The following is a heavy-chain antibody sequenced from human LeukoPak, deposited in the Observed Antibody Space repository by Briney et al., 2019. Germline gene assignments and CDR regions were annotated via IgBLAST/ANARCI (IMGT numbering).Heavy chain of an antibody. J-gene: IGHJ6*02. CDR1: GFTVSTNY. Sequence: PGGPQTLSCAASGFTVSTNYMSWVRQAPGEGLEWVSVIYSGGSPYYPDSVKGRFTISRDNSKNTLYLQMNSLRAEDTAVYYCARHFGVITKGVYYNHYGMDVWGQRTMVTASS. CDR3: ARHFGVITKGVYYNHYGMDV. D-gene: IGHD3-3*01. V-gene: IGHV3-66*04. CDR2: IYSGGSP.